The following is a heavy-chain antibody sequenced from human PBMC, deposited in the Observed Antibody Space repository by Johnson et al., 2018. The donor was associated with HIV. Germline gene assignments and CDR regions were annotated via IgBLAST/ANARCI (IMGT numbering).Heavy chain of an antibody. J-gene: IGHJ3*02. V-gene: IGHV3-66*01. Sequence: EMQLVESGGGLVQPGGSLRLSCAASGFTVSSNYMSWVRQAPGKGLEWVSVIYSGGSTYYADSVKGRFSISRDNAKNSLYLQMNSLRAEDTAVYYCAREGGIAAAGTDAFDIWGQGTMVTVSS. CDR3: AREGGIAAAGTDAFDI. CDR2: IYSGGST. D-gene: IGHD6-13*01. CDR1: GFTVSSNY.